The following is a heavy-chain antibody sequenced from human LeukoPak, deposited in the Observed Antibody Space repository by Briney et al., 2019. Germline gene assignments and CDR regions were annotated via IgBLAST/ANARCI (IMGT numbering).Heavy chain of an antibody. CDR2: IYCSGST. D-gene: IGHD6-13*01. J-gene: IGHJ5*02. CDR3: ARHHTAAALNWFDR. V-gene: IGHV4-59*08. Sequence: SETLSLTCTVSGCSISSYYWSWIRQPPGKGLEWIVCIYCSGSTNYNPSLKSRVTISVDTSKNQFSLKLSSVTAADTAVYSCARHHTAAALNWFDRWGQGTLVTVSS. CDR1: GCSISSYY.